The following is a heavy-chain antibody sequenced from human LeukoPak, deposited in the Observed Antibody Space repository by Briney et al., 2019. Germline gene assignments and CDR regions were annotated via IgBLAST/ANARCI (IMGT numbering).Heavy chain of an antibody. J-gene: IGHJ4*02. CDR3: AKNRGGSYYSGSDY. V-gene: IGHV3-23*01. Sequence: PGGSLRLSCAASGFTFSSYAMNWVRQAPGKGLEWVSAVRGSDAGTSYADSVKGRFTISRDNSKNTLYLQMNSLRAEDTAVYYRAKNRGGSYYSGSDYWGQGTLVTVSS. CDR2: VRGSDAGT. D-gene: IGHD1-26*01. CDR1: GFTFSSYA.